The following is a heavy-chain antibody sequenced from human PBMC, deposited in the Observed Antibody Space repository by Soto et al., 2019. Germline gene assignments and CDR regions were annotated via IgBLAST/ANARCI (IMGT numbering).Heavy chain of an antibody. CDR1: GGSFSGYY. Sequence: PSETLSLTCAVYGGSFSGYYWSWIRQPPGKGLEWIGEINHSGSTNYNPSLKSRVTISVDTSKNQFSLKLSSVTAADTAVYYCARGRRGTMVRGATLAGYCFDPWGQGTLVTVSS. V-gene: IGHV4-34*01. J-gene: IGHJ5*02. CDR2: INHSGST. CDR3: ARGRRGTMVRGATLAGYCFDP. D-gene: IGHD3-10*01.